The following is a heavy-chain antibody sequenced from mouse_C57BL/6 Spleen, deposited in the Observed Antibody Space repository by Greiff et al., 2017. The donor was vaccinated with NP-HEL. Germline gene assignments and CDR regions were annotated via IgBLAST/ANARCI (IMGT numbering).Heavy chain of an antibody. D-gene: IGHD2-12*01. J-gene: IGHJ1*03. CDR2: INYDGSST. Sequence: EVNVVESEGGLVQPGSSMKLSCTASGFTFSDYYMAWVRQVPEKGLEWVANINYDGSSTYYLDSLKSRFIISRDNAKNILYLQMSSLKSEDTATYYCARAYSWYFDVWGTGTTVTVSS. CDR3: ARAYSWYFDV. CDR1: GFTFSDYY. V-gene: IGHV5-16*01.